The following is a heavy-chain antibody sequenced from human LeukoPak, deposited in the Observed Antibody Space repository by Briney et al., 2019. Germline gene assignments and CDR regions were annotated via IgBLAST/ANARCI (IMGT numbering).Heavy chain of an antibody. CDR3: ARDNSYSYYFDY. Sequence: PGGSLRLSCAAPGFTFSSYWMTWVRQAPGKGLEWVAIIKLDGSEKYYVDSVKGRFAISRDNAKNSLSLQMNSLRAEDTAVYYCARDNSYSYYFDYGGQGTLVTVYS. D-gene: IGHD2/OR15-2a*01. V-gene: IGHV3-7*01. J-gene: IGHJ4*02. CDR2: IKLDGSEK. CDR1: GFTFSSYW.